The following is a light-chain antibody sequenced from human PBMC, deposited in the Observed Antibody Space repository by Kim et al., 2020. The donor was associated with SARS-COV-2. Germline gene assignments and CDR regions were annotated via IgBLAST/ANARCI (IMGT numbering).Light chain of an antibody. CDR2: RYR. CDR1: RIGAKS. CDR3: HVWDSNTAV. V-gene: IGLV3-9*01. J-gene: IGLJ3*02. Sequence: SYELTQPLSESVALGQTARITCGGSRIGAKSVHWYQQKPGHAPVLVIYRYRNRPSGIPERFSGSNSGNTATLTFSRAQAGDEADYYCHVWDSNTAVLGGGTRLTFL.